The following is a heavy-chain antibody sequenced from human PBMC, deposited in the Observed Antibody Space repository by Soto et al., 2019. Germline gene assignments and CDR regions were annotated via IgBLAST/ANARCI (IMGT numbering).Heavy chain of an antibody. J-gene: IGHJ6*02. CDR1: GGSFSGYY. Sequence: PSETLSLTCAVYGGSFSGYYWSCIRQPPGKGLEWIGEINHSGSTNYNPSLKSRVTISVDTSKNQFSLKLSSVTAADTAVYYCARNLIAAAGTYYYYGMDVWGQGTTVTVSS. CDR3: ARNLIAAAGTYYYYGMDV. V-gene: IGHV4-34*01. D-gene: IGHD6-13*01. CDR2: INHSGST.